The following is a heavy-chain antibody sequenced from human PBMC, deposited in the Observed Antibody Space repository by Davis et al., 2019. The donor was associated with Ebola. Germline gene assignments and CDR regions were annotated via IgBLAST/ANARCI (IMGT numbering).Heavy chain of an antibody. V-gene: IGHV3-30-3*01. CDR1: GFVFSSYV. CDR3: ARDFTYYFDSSGYYSAPNDALDI. J-gene: IGHJ3*02. CDR2: LSQDESNK. D-gene: IGHD3-22*01. Sequence: GGSLRLSCEASGFVFSSYVMHWVRQAPGKGLEWVAVLSQDESNKYADSVKGRFTISRDNSKNTLYLEIHSLRPEDTAVYYCARDFTYYFDSSGYYSAPNDALDIWGQGTKVTVSS.